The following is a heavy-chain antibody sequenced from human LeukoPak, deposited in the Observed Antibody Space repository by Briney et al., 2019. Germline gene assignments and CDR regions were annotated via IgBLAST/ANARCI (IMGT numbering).Heavy chain of an antibody. J-gene: IGHJ1*01. Sequence: GGSLRLSCAGSGFTFNSYAMHWVRQAPGKGLEWVSVIYSGGSTYYADSVKGRFTISRDKSKNTLYLQMNSLRAEDTAVYYCATTIHSSGYYYLGCFQHWGQGTLVTVSS. CDR1: GFTFNSYA. CDR3: ATTIHSSGYYYLGCFQH. D-gene: IGHD3-22*01. CDR2: IYSGGST. V-gene: IGHV3-66*01.